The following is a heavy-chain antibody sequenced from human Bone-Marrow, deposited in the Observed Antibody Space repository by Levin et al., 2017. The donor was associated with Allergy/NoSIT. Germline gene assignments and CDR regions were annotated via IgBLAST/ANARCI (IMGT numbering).Heavy chain of an antibody. CDR3: AKDLLYFYGSGSYDF. CDR2: IHNSSGST. J-gene: IGHJ4*02. Sequence: GGSLRLSCAASGFTFSSYAMSWVRQAPGKGLEWVSSIHNSSGSTHYADSVKGRFTISRDNSKNRLYLQMYSLRAEDTAVYYCAKDLLYFYGSGSYDFWGQGALVTVSS. D-gene: IGHD3-10*01. V-gene: IGHV3-23*01. CDR1: GFTFSSYA.